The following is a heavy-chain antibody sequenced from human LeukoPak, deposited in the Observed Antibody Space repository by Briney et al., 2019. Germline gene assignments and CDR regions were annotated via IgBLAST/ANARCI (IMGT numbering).Heavy chain of an antibody. V-gene: IGHV1-18*01. CDR2: ISGYNGNT. D-gene: IGHD5-24*01. CDR3: ARIRDGYNDAYDL. CDR1: GYTFTNYG. J-gene: IGHJ3*01. Sequence: ASVKVSCKASGYTFTNYGINWVRQAPGQGLEWMGWISGYNGNTNYAEKFQGRVTMTRNTSISTAYMELSSLRSEDTAIYYCARIRDGYNDAYDLWGQGTVVTVPS.